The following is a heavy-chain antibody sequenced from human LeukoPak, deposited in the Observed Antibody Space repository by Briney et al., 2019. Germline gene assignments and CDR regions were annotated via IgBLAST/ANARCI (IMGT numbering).Heavy chain of an antibody. D-gene: IGHD6-19*01. Sequence: GESLKITCKGSGYSFTSYWIGWVRQMPGKGLEWMGIIYPGDSDTRYSPSFQGQVTISADKSISTAYLQWSSLKASDTAMYYCARQLKQWLVRKAYYFDYWGQGTLVTVSS. V-gene: IGHV5-51*01. CDR3: ARQLKQWLVRKAYYFDY. CDR2: IYPGDSDT. CDR1: GYSFTSYW. J-gene: IGHJ4*02.